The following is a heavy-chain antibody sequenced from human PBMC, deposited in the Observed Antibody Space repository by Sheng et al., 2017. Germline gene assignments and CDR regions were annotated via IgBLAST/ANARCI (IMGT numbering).Heavy chain of an antibody. V-gene: IGHV1-46*01. CDR1: GYTFTSYY. CDR2: INPRSSTA. Sequence: QVQLVQSGAEVKKPGASVKVSCKTSGYTFTSYYMHWVRQAPGQGLEWMGIINPRSSTASYAPNFQGRVTMIMDTSTSTVYMELSSLRSDDTAVYYCARPALEFLEWYQFDSWGQG. J-gene: IGHJ4*02. D-gene: IGHD3-3*01. CDR3: ARPALEFLEWYQFDS.